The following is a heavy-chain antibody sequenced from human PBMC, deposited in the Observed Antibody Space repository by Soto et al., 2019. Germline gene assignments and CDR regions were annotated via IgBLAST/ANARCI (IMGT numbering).Heavy chain of an antibody. CDR1: GGSTSSSNW. Sequence: SETLSLTCAVSGGSTSSSNWWSWVRQPPGKGLEWIGEIYHSGSTNYNPSLKSRVTISVDKSKNQFSLKLSSVTAADTAVYYCASGYSSGWGLVGYYYYGMDVWGQGTTVTVSS. CDR2: IYHSGST. J-gene: IGHJ6*02. D-gene: IGHD6-19*01. V-gene: IGHV4-4*02. CDR3: ASGYSSGWGLVGYYYYGMDV.